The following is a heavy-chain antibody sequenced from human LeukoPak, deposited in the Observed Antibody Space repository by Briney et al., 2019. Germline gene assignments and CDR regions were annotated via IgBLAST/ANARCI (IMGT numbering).Heavy chain of an antibody. J-gene: IGHJ3*02. Sequence: PGGSLRLSCAASGFTFSSYAMHWDRQAPGKGLEWVAVISYDGSNKYYADSVKGRFTISRDNAKNSLYLQMNSLRAEDTAVYYCARGVVVVPAAAPGAFDIWGQGTMVTVSS. CDR2: ISYDGSNK. V-gene: IGHV3-30-3*01. CDR3: ARGVVVVPAAAPGAFDI. CDR1: GFTFSSYA. D-gene: IGHD2-2*01.